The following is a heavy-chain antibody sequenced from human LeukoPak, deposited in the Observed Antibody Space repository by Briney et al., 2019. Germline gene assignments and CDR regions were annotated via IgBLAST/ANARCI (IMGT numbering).Heavy chain of an antibody. CDR1: GFTFSDYY. D-gene: IGHD4-17*01. V-gene: IGHV3-11*04. CDR3: ARGHGDSNHDAFDI. Sequence: GGSLRLSCAASGFTFSDYYMSWNRQAPGKGLEWVSYISSSGSTIYYADSVKGRFTISRDNAKNSLYLQMNSLRAEDTAVYYCARGHGDSNHDAFDIWGQGTMVTVSS. CDR2: ISSSGSTI. J-gene: IGHJ3*02.